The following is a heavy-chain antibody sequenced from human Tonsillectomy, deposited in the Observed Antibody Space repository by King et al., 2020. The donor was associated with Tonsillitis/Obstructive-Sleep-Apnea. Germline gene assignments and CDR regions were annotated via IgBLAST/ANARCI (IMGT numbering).Heavy chain of an antibody. CDR3: ARGPQWLLVSEDYYYYYYMDV. J-gene: IGHJ6*03. V-gene: IGHV1-8*01. CDR1: GYTFTRYY. Sequence: VQLVESGAEVKKPGASVKVSCKASGYTFTRYYINWVRQAAGQGLEWMGWMNPNSGYTGHAQKFQGRVTMTTNTSISTAYMELSSLRSEDTAVYYCARGPQWLLVSEDYYYYYYMDVWGKGTTVTVSS. D-gene: IGHD6-19*01. CDR2: MNPNSGYT.